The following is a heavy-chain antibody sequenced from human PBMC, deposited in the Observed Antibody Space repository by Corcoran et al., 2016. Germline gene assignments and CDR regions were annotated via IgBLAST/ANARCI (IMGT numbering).Heavy chain of an antibody. CDR1: GFTFSSYS. CDR2: ISSSSSYI. CDR3: ARYSGSYNDAFDI. J-gene: IGHJ3*02. D-gene: IGHD1-26*01. Sequence: EVQLVESGGGLVKPGGSLRLSCAASGFTFSSYSMNWVRQAPGKGLEWVSSISSSSSYIYYADSVKGRFTISRDNAKNSLYLQMNSLRAEDTAVYYCARYSGSYNDAFDIWGQGTMVTVSS. V-gene: IGHV3-21*04.